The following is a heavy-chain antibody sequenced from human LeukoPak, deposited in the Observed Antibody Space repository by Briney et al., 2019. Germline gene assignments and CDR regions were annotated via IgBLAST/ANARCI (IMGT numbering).Heavy chain of an antibody. J-gene: IGHJ5*02. CDR1: GGSFGNYY. D-gene: IGHD5-18*01. CDR3: ARNQRGYSYGGKFDP. V-gene: IGHV4-59*01. Sequence: PSETLSLTCTVSGGSFGNYYWSWIRQPPGKGLEWIGSIYQSGSTYYNPSLKSRVSISVDTSKNQFSLKLSSVTAADTAVYYCARNQRGYSYGGKFDPWGQGTLVTVSS. CDR2: IYQSGST.